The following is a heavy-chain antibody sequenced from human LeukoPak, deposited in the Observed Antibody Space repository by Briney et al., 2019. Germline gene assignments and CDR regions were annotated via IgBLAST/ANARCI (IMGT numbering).Heavy chain of an antibody. CDR1: GDSVSSNSAA. CDR3: ARVRRAAAGIFAFDI. J-gene: IGHJ3*02. CDR2: TYYRSKWYN. D-gene: IGHD6-13*01. Sequence: SQTLSLTCAISGDSVSSNSAAWNWIRQSPSRGLEWLGRTYYRSKWYNDCAVSVKSRITINPDTSKNQFSLQLNSVTPEDTAMYYCARVRRAAAGIFAFDIWGQGTMVTVSS. V-gene: IGHV6-1*01.